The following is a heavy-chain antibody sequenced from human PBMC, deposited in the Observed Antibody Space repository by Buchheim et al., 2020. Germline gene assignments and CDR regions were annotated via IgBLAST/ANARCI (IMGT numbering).Heavy chain of an antibody. D-gene: IGHD6-13*01. CDR2: ISYDGSNK. V-gene: IGHV3-30*04. CDR3: ARERGSIAAAGKGVDY. CDR1: GFTFSSFP. Sequence: QVQLVESGGGVVQPGRSLRLSCAASGFTFSSFPMHWVRQAPGKGLEWVAVISYDGSNKYYADSVKGRFTISRDNSKNTLYLQMNSLRAEDTAVYYWARERGSIAAAGKGVDYWGQGTL. J-gene: IGHJ4*02.